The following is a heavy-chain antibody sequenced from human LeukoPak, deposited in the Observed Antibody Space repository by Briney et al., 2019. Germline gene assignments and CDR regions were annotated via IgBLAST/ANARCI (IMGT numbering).Heavy chain of an antibody. J-gene: IGHJ5*02. V-gene: IGHV3-30*02. Sequence: PGGSLRLSCAASGFTFSSYGIHWVRQAPGKGLEWVAFIRHDGSNKYYADSVKGRFTISRDNSKNTLYLQMNSLRAEDTAIYYCAKKYSTGLDPWGQGTLVTVSS. D-gene: IGHD1-26*01. CDR2: IRHDGSNK. CDR1: GFTFSSYG. CDR3: AKKYSTGLDP.